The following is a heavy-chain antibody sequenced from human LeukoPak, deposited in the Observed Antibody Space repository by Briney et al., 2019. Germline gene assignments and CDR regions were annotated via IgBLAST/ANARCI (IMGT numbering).Heavy chain of an antibody. CDR2: INSDMSGT. Sequence: GGSLRLSCAASGFTFSNYWMHWVRQAPGKGLVWVSRINSDMSGTNYADSVKGRFTISRDNAKNTLYLQMNSVRAEDTAVYYCARDIAVAGNYFDYWGQGTLVTVSS. V-gene: IGHV3-74*01. J-gene: IGHJ4*02. CDR3: ARDIAVAGNYFDY. CDR1: GFTFSNYW. D-gene: IGHD6-19*01.